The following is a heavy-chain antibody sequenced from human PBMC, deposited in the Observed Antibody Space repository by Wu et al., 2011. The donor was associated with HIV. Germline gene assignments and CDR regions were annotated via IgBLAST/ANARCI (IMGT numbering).Heavy chain of an antibody. CDR1: GGTFSSYA. CDR3: SLGGFDY. D-gene: IGHD2-15*01. V-gene: IGHV1-18*04. J-gene: IGHJ4*02. Sequence: QVQLVQSGAEVKKPGSSVKVSCKASGGTFSSYAISWVRQAPGQVLQWMGWISVSNGNTNYAQKFQDRVTLTTDTSTSTAYMELRSLRSDDTAVYYCSLGGFDYWGQETRVTVSS. CDR2: ISVSNGNT.